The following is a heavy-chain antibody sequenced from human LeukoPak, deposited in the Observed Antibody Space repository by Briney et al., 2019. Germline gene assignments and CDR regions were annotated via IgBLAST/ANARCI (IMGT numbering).Heavy chain of an antibody. CDR1: GGTFSSYA. J-gene: IGHJ4*02. V-gene: IGHV1-69*13. Sequence: GASVKVSCKASGGTFSSYAISWVRQAPGQGLEWMGGIIPIFGTANYAQKFQGRVTITADESTSTAYMELSSLRSEDTAVYYCARDSGSLNSGSPEYYFDYWGQGTLVTVSS. CDR2: IIPIFGTA. CDR3: ARDSGSLNSGSPEYYFDY. D-gene: IGHD1-26*01.